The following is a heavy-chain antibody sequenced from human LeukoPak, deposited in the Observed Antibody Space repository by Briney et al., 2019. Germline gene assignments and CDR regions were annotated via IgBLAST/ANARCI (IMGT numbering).Heavy chain of an antibody. Sequence: SETLSLTCAVYGGSFSGYYWSWIRQPPGKGLEWIGEINHSGSTNYNPSLKSRVTISVDTSKNQFPLKLSSVTAADTAVYYCARGSSGYTFDYWGQGTLVTVSS. J-gene: IGHJ4*02. D-gene: IGHD5-12*01. V-gene: IGHV4-34*01. CDR2: INHSGST. CDR1: GGSFSGYY. CDR3: ARGSSGYTFDY.